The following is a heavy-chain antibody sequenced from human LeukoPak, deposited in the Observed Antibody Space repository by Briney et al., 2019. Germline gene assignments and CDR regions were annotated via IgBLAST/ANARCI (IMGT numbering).Heavy chain of an antibody. D-gene: IGHD2-8*01. Sequence: GGSLRLSCAVSGLNFRSFWMSWVRQAPGKGLEWVANVKQDGSEKFYVDSVKGRFTISRDNAKNSLYLQMNSLRAEDSAVYFCARGFYFSMTELYYLDLWGRGTLVTVSS. CDR3: ARGFYFSMTELYYLDL. J-gene: IGHJ2*01. CDR1: GLNFRSFW. CDR2: VKQDGSEK. V-gene: IGHV3-7*04.